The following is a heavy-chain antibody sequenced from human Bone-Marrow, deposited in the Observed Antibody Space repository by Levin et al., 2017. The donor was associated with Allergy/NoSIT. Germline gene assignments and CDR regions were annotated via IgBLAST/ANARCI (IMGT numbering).Heavy chain of an antibody. CDR1: GGSISSSSYY. CDR2: IYYSGST. D-gene: IGHD2-15*01. Sequence: SQTLSLTCTVSGGSISSSSYYWGWIRQPPGKGLEWIGSIYYSGSTYYNPSLKSRVTISVDTSKNQFSLKLSSVTAADTAVYYCARVVVVVAATLNYYYYYGMDVWGQGTTVTVSS. J-gene: IGHJ6*02. V-gene: IGHV4-39*07. CDR3: ARVVVVVAATLNYYYYYGMDV.